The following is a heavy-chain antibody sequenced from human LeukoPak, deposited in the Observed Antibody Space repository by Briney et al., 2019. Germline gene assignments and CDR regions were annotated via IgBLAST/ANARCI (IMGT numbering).Heavy chain of an antibody. J-gene: IGHJ6*03. Sequence: PGGSLRLSCAASGFTFSSYGMSWVRQAPGKGLEWVANIKQDGSEKDYVDSVKGRFTISRDNAKNSLYLQMNSLRVEDTAVYYCARAGSRWGYGRYYYYMDVWGKGTTVTISS. CDR1: GFTFSSYG. CDR3: ARAGSRWGYGRYYYYMDV. D-gene: IGHD5-12*01. CDR2: IKQDGSEK. V-gene: IGHV3-7*01.